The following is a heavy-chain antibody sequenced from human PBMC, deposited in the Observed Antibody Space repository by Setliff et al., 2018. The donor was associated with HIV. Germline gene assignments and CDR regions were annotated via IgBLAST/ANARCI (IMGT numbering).Heavy chain of an antibody. J-gene: IGHJ3*02. D-gene: IGHD3-22*01. V-gene: IGHV3-66*02. CDR3: ASEGYYYGSSGYPLDAFDI. Sequence: GGSLRLSCAASGFTVSSNYMSWVRQAPGKGLEWVSVIYSGGSTYYADSVKGRFTISRDNSKNTLYLQMNSLKAEDTGVYYCASEGYYYGSSGYPLDAFDIWGKGTMGTVAS. CDR2: IYSGGST. CDR1: GFTVSSNY.